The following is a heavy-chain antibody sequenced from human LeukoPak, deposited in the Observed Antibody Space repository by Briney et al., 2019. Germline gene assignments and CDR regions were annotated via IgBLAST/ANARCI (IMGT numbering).Heavy chain of an antibody. CDR1: GFTFSNAW. Sequence: PGGSLRLSCAASGFTFSNAWMSWVRQAPGKGLEWVSSISSSSSYIYYADSVKGRFTISRDNAKNSLYLQMNSLRAEDTAVYYCARDRYGYATGGSDYWGQGTLVTVSS. V-gene: IGHV3-21*01. D-gene: IGHD5-12*01. CDR2: ISSSSSYI. J-gene: IGHJ4*02. CDR3: ARDRYGYATGGSDY.